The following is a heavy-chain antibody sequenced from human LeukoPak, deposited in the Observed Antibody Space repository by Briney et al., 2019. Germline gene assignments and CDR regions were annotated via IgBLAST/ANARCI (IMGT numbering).Heavy chain of an antibody. CDR1: GFTLSRYS. CDR3: VCPPGPSNSDP. Sequence: GGSLTLSCVTSGFTLSRYSMNWVRQPPGQVLEWVSSISSGSTYIHYADPVKGRFTISRDNARNSLYLQMDSLRPEDTATYYCVCPPGPSNSDPWGQRTLVIVSS. D-gene: IGHD1-7*01. V-gene: IGHV3-21*06. CDR2: ISSGSTYI. J-gene: IGHJ5*02.